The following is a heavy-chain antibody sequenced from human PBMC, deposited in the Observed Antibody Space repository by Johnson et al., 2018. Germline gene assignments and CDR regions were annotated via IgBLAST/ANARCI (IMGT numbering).Heavy chain of an antibody. D-gene: IGHD2-21*02. CDR1: GFTFSSYG. V-gene: IGHV3-30*03. CDR2: ISYDGSNK. J-gene: IGHJ1*01. CDR3: ARDLSCGGDCYFYFQH. Sequence: QVQLVESGGGVVQPGRSLRLSCAASGFTFSSYGMHWVRQAPGKGLEWVAVISYDGSNKYYADSVKGRFTISRDNSKNSLYLQMNSLRDEDTAVYYCARDLSCGGDCYFYFQHWGQGTLVAVSS.